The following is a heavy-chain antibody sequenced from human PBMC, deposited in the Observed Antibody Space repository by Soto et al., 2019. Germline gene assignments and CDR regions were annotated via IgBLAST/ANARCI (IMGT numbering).Heavy chain of an antibody. J-gene: IGHJ5*02. CDR1: GGTFSSYA. CDR3: ARAVYRARQLRTATSYNWFDP. CDR2: IIPIFGTA. Sequence: ASVKVSCKASGGTFSSYAISWVRQAPGQGLEWMGGIIPIFGTANYAQKFQGRVTITADESTSTAYMELSSLRSEDTAVYYCARAVYRARQLRTATSYNWFDPWGQGTLVTVSS. D-gene: IGHD6-6*01. V-gene: IGHV1-69*13.